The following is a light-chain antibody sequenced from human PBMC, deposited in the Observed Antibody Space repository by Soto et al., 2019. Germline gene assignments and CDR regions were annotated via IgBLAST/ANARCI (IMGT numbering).Light chain of an antibody. Sequence: EIVLTQTPATLSVSPGDGATLSCRASQSVDSNLAWYQQKPGQTPRLLIYGASTRPTGIPDRFSGSMSGTDITLTISGLEPEDFAVYYCQQYGSSIQTFGQGTKVDIK. CDR2: GAS. J-gene: IGKJ1*01. CDR1: QSVDSN. V-gene: IGKV3-20*01. CDR3: QQYGSSIQT.